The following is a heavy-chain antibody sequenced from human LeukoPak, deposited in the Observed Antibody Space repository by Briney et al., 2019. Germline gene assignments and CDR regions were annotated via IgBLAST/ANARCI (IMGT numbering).Heavy chain of an antibody. CDR1: GGSISSYY. D-gene: IGHD2-8*01. Sequence: SETLSLTCTVSGGSISSYYWSWIRQPRGKGLEWIGYNYYSGSTNYNPSLKSRVTISVDTSKNQFSLKLSSVTAADTAVYYCARGSLGYCTNGVCYYDYWGQGTLVTVSS. V-gene: IGHV4-59*01. CDR3: ARGSLGYCTNGVCYYDY. CDR2: NYYSGST. J-gene: IGHJ4*02.